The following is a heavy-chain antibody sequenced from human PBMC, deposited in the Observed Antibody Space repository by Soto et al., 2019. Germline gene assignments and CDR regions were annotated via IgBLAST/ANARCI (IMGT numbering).Heavy chain of an antibody. J-gene: IGHJ4*02. V-gene: IGHV4-4*02. D-gene: IGHD3-3*01. CDR1: GGSISSSNW. CDR2: IYHSGST. Sequence: SETLSLTCAVSGGSISSSNWWSWVRQPPGKGLEWIGEIYHSGSTNYNPSLKSRVTISVDKSKNQFSLKLSSVTAADTAVYYCARAPVLRFLEWLHDYFGYWGQGTLVTVSS. CDR3: ARAPVLRFLEWLHDYFGY.